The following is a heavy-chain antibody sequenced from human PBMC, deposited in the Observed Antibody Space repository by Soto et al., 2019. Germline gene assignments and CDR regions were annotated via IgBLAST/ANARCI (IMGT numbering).Heavy chain of an antibody. CDR3: ARHFGYCSSTSCYSNWFDP. Sequence: SETLSLTCAVSGGSISSSSWWSWVRQPPGKGLEWIGEIYHSGSTNYNPSLKSRVTISVDKSKNQFSLKLSSVTAADTAVYYCARHFGYCSSTSCYSNWFDPWGQGTLVTVSS. V-gene: IGHV4-4*02. CDR2: IYHSGST. CDR1: GGSISSSSW. D-gene: IGHD2-2*02. J-gene: IGHJ5*02.